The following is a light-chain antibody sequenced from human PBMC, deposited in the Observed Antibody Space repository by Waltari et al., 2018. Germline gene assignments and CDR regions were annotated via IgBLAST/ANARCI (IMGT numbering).Light chain of an antibody. V-gene: IGKV3D-15*01. CDR1: QSAKTS. CDR2: RAS. Sequence: LSCRASQSAKTSLAWYQQTPGQAPRLLIYRASTRAAGVPDRFSGSGSGTEFTLTISSLQSEDSAIYYCQQYNIWPWTFGPGTNVDIK. J-gene: IGKJ1*01. CDR3: QQYNIWPWT.